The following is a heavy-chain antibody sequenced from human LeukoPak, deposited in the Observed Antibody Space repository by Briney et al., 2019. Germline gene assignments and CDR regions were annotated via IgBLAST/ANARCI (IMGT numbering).Heavy chain of an antibody. CDR2: IYYSGST. Sequence: SETLSLTCAVFGGSFDGYYWSWIRQSPGKGLEWIGYIYYSGSTNYNPSLKSRVTISVDTSKNQFSLKLSSVTAADTAVYYCARMGSTYYYDSSGYYADYWGQGTLVTVSS. CDR1: GGSFDGYY. J-gene: IGHJ4*02. V-gene: IGHV4-59*08. D-gene: IGHD3-22*01. CDR3: ARMGSTYYYDSSGYYADY.